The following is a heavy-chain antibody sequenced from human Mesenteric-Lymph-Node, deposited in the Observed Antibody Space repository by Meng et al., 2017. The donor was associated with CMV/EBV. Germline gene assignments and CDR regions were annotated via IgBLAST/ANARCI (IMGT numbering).Heavy chain of an antibody. V-gene: IGHV1-8*01. CDR2: MNPNSGNT. CDR1: GYTFTSYD. D-gene: IGHD5-12*01. Sequence: KASGYTFTSYDINWVRQATGQGLEWMGWMNPNSGNTGYAQKFQGRVTMTRNTSISTAYMELSSLRSEDTAVYYCARISGYDNERYFDLWGRGTLVTVSS. J-gene: IGHJ2*01. CDR3: ARISGYDNERYFDL.